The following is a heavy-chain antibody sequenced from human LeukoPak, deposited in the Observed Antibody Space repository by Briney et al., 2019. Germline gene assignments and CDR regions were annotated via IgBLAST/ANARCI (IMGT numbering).Heavy chain of an antibody. CDR1: GFTFSTYW. CDR2: ISSSSSTI. V-gene: IGHV3-48*01. CDR3: ARGSNDKDI. Sequence: GGSLRLSCAASGFTFSTYWMNWVRQAPGKGLEWVSYISSSSSTIYYADSVKGRFTISRDNAKNSLYLQMNSLRAEDTAVYYCARGSNDKDIWGQGTMVTVSS. J-gene: IGHJ3*02. D-gene: IGHD3-10*01.